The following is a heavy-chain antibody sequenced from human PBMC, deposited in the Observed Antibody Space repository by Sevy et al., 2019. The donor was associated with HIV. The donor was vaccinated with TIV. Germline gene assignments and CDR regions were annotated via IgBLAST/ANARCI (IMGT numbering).Heavy chain of an antibody. D-gene: IGHD3-10*01. CDR1: QFNFDTYA. CDR3: ATNMVHAGAYDSYFNF. Sequence: GGSLRLSCVASQFNFDTYAIHWVRQAPGKGLEWVAMIWYDGSSKDYAESVKGRFAISRENSQNTAFLQMNSLRAEDTGVYYCATNMVHAGAYDSYFNFWGQGSLVTV. CDR2: IWYDGSSK. V-gene: IGHV3-33*01. J-gene: IGHJ4*02.